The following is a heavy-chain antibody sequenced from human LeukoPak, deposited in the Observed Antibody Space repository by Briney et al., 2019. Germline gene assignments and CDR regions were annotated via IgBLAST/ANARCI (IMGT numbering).Heavy chain of an antibody. V-gene: IGHV4-34*01. CDR1: SGSFNGYC. J-gene: IGHJ5*02. CDR3: VRPTVSDP. D-gene: IGHD1-14*01. CDR2: INESGSA. Sequence: PSETLSLTCDVHSGSFNGYCWSWIRQPPGKGLEWIGEINESGSANYNVSLRSRVTISVDMSKNQISLKLTSVTAADTAVYWCVRPTVSDPWGQGTLVTVSS.